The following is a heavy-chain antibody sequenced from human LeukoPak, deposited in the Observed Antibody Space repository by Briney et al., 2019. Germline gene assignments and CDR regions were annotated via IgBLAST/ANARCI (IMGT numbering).Heavy chain of an antibody. V-gene: IGHV3-72*01. J-gene: IGHJ3*02. CDR3: ARQLRSAWSQAAFDI. CDR2: SRNKANSYIV. Sequence: GGSLRLSCATSGFIFSDFYMDWVRQAPGKGLEWVGRSRNKANSYIVEYAASVRGRFTISRDDSNYQLLLQMNSLKTEDTAVYYCARQLRSAWSQAAFDIWGHGTMVTVSS. D-gene: IGHD6-19*01. CDR1: GFIFSDFY.